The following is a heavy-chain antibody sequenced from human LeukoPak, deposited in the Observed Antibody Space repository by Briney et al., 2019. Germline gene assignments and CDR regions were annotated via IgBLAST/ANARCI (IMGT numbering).Heavy chain of an antibody. CDR3: PKDYGDYEDYFDG. CDR2: ISGSGGST. Sequence: GGSLRLSCAASGFTFSSYAMSWVRQAPGKGLEWVSAISGSGGSTYYADSVKGRFTISRDNSKNTLYLQMNSLRAEDTAVYYCPKDYGDYEDYFDGCGQRTLVTVSS. J-gene: IGHJ4*02. V-gene: IGHV3-23*01. D-gene: IGHD4-17*01. CDR1: GFTFSSYA.